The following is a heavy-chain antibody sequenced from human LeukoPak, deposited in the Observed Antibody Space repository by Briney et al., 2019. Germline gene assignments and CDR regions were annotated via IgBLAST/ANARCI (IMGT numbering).Heavy chain of an antibody. D-gene: IGHD3-22*01. Sequence: GASVKVSCKASGGTFSSYAISWVRQAPGQGLEWMGGIIPIFGTANYAQKFQGRVTITTDESTSTAYMELSSLRSEDTAVYYCVFYDSSGHYYYFDYWGQGTLVTVSS. V-gene: IGHV1-69*05. CDR1: GGTFSSYA. CDR3: VFYDSSGHYYYFDY. CDR2: IIPIFGTA. J-gene: IGHJ4*02.